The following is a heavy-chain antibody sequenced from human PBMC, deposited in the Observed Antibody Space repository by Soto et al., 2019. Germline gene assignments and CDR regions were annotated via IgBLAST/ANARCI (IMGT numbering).Heavy chain of an antibody. CDR2: ISPIFGTA. D-gene: IGHD2-15*01. Sequence: QVQLVQSGAEVKKPGSSVKVSCKAPGGTFSSYASSWVRQAPGQGLEWMGGISPIFGTAKYAQKFQVRVTITADESTSTGYMELRSLRSEDTALYYCARAQGGSSSLDIYYDDYYGMDVWGQGTTVTVSS. CDR1: GGTFSSYA. CDR3: ARAQGGSSSLDIYYDDYYGMDV. J-gene: IGHJ6*02. V-gene: IGHV1-69*01.